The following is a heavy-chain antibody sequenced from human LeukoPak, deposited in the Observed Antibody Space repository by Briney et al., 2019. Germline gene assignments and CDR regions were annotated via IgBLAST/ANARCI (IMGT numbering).Heavy chain of an antibody. Sequence: ASVKVSCKASGGTFSSYAINWVRQATGQGLEWMGWMNPNSGNTGYAQKFQGRVTMTRNTSISTAYMELSSLRSEDTAVYYCAKSNGYGLVDIWGQGTMVTVSS. D-gene: IGHD3-10*01. CDR2: MNPNSGNT. CDR3: AKSNGYGLVDI. V-gene: IGHV1-8*02. J-gene: IGHJ3*02. CDR1: GGTFSSYA.